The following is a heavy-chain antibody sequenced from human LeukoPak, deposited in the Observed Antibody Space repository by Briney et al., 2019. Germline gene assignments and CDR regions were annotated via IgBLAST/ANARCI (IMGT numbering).Heavy chain of an antibody. J-gene: IGHJ4*02. V-gene: IGHV1-46*01. CDR1: GYTFTTYY. CDR3: ASGYKTVSVFDH. D-gene: IGHD5-24*01. CDR2: INPSGGGT. Sequence: ASVNVSCKASGYTFTTYYMHWVRQAPGQGLVWMGLINPSGGGTRYAQKFQGRVTMTRDTSTSTVYMELSSVRSEDTAVYYCASGYKTVSVFDHWGQGTLVTVSS.